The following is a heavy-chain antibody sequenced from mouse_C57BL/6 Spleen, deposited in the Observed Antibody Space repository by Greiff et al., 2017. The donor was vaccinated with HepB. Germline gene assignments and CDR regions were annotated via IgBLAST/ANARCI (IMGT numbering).Heavy chain of an antibody. CDR1: GYTFTSYT. V-gene: IGHV1-4*01. D-gene: IGHD2-10*01. Sequence: QVQLQQSGAELARPGASVKMSCKASGYTFTSYTMHWVKQRPGQGLEWIGYINPSSGYPKYNQKFKDKATLTADKSSSTAYMQLSSLTSEDSAVYYCARAYPGFYAMDYWGQGTSVTVSS. J-gene: IGHJ4*01. CDR3: ARAYPGFYAMDY. CDR2: INPSSGYP.